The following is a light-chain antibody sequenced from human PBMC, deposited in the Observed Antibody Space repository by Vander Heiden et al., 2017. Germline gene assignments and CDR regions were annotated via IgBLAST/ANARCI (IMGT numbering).Light chain of an antibody. CDR1: QSISNY. CDR2: AAS. J-gene: IGKJ1*01. V-gene: IGKV1-39*01. Sequence: DIQMTQSPSSMSASVGDRVTIPCRASQSISNYLNWFQQIPGKAPKVLSYAASSLQSGVPSRFGGSGSGTDFTLTITSLQPEDSAIYYCQQSYTIPWTFGQGTKVEI. CDR3: QQSYTIPWT.